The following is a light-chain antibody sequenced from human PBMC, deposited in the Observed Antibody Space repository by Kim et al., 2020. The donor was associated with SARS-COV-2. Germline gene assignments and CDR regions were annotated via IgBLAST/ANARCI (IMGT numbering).Light chain of an antibody. CDR3: QVWYRSSDHRV. CDR1: NIGSKS. V-gene: IGLV3-21*04. CDR2: YDS. Sequence: SYELTQPPSVSVAPGKTARITCGGNNIGSKSVHWYQQKPGQAPVLVIYYDSDRPSGIPERFSGSNSGNTATLTISRVEAGDEADYYCQVWYRSSDHRVFG. J-gene: IGLJ3*02.